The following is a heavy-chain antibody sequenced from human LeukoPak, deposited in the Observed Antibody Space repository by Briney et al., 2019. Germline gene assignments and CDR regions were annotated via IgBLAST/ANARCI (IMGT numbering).Heavy chain of an antibody. J-gene: IGHJ4*02. D-gene: IGHD5-12*01. CDR2: ISTYNGNT. Sequence: GASVKVSCKASGYTFTSYVITWVRQAPGQGLEWMGWISTYNGNTNYAQNLQGRVTMTTDTSTSTAYMDLRSLRSDETAVYYCARGRGSTSRYWGQGTLVTVSS. CDR1: GYTFTSYV. V-gene: IGHV1-18*01. CDR3: ARGRGSTSRY.